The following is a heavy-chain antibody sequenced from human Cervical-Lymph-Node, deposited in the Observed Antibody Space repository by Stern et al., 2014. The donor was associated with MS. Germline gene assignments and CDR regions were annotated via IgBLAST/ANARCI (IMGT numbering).Heavy chain of an antibody. CDR3: TTDEVANFAH. CDR1: GFIFSKAW. V-gene: IGHV3-15*01. J-gene: IGHJ5*02. CDR2: IKPKTAGETT. Sequence: QLVQSGGGLVKPGGSLRLSCAASGFIFSKAWMTWVRQAPGKGLEWVGRIKPKTAGETTNYSTPVQGRFTISRDDSKNIMFLHMSSLRTDDTAVYYCTTDEVANFAHWGPGILVTVSS.